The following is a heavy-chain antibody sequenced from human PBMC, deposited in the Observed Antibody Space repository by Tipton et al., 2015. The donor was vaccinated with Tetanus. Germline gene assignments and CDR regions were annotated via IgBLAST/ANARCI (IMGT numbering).Heavy chain of an antibody. CDR3: ARDRGEDWTNFYYMDV. CDR2: INRDGSGK. J-gene: IGHJ6*03. CDR1: GFIFSNYW. V-gene: IGHV3-7*01. Sequence: SLRLSCSASGFIFSNYWMSWVRQAPGKGLEWVANINRDGSGKYYVDSVKGRFTISRDEAKNSLYLQMNSLRVGDTAVYYCARDRGEDWTNFYYMDVWGKGATATVSS. D-gene: IGHD3/OR15-3a*01.